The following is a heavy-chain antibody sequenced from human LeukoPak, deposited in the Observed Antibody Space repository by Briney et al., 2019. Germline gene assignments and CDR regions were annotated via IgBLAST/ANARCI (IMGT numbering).Heavy chain of an antibody. V-gene: IGHV3-23*01. J-gene: IGHJ4*02. Sequence: GGSLRLSCAASGFTISSYAMSWVRQAPGKGLEWVSGISGSGGSAYYADSVKGRLTISRDNSKNTLYLQMNSLRAEDTAVYYCAKANYGSGSYWLFDYWGQGTLVTVSS. D-gene: IGHD3-10*01. CDR2: ISGSGGSA. CDR1: GFTISSYA. CDR3: AKANYGSGSYWLFDY.